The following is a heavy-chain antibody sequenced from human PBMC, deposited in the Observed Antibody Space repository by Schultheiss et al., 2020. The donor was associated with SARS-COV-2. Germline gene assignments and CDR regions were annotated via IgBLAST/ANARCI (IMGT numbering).Heavy chain of an antibody. D-gene: IGHD3-10*01. CDR3: ARASMVRGVPLDV. CDR1: GGSISSGGYY. J-gene: IGHJ6*02. CDR2: IYYSGST. V-gene: IGHV4-39*07. Sequence: SETLSLTCTVSGGSISSGGYYWSWIRQPPGKGLEWIGSIYYSGSTNYNPSLKSRVTISVDTSKNQFSLKLSSVTAADTAVYYCARASMVRGVPLDVWGQGTTVTVSS.